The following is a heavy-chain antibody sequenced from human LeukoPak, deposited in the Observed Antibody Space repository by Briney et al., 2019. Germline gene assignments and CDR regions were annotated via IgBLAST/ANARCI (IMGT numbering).Heavy chain of an antibody. Sequence: ASVKVSCKASGYTFTSYDINWVRQATGQGLEWMGWMNPNSGNTGYAQKFQGRVTMTRNTSISTAYMELSSLRSEDTAVYYCARGWGSIAAAGSNFDPWGQGTLVTVSS. CDR3: ARGWGSIAAAGSNFDP. J-gene: IGHJ5*02. CDR2: MNPNSGNT. CDR1: GYTFTSYD. V-gene: IGHV1-8*01. D-gene: IGHD6-13*01.